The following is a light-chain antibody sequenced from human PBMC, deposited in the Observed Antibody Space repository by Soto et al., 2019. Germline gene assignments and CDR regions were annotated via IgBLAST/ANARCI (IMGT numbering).Light chain of an antibody. Sequence: EIVLTQSPGTLSLSPGERATLSCRASQSVSSSYLSWYQQKPGQSPRLLIYGACSMATGIPDRFSGRGYGACFTLNISRLEPEDFAVYYCQQYCSTPPSFTFGPGTKVDIK. V-gene: IGKV3-20*01. CDR1: QSVSSSY. CDR2: GAC. CDR3: QQYCSTPPSFT. J-gene: IGKJ3*01.